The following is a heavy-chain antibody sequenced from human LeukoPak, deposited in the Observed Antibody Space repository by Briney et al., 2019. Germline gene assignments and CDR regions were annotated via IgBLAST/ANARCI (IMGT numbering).Heavy chain of an antibody. CDR3: ANLKYSGYDQSY. D-gene: IGHD5-12*01. V-gene: IGHV3-23*01. Sequence: GGSLRLSCAASGFTFSGYAMSWVRQAPGKGLEWVSAISGSGGSTYYADSVEGRFTISRDNSKNTLYLQMNSLRAEDTAVYYCANLKYSGYDQSYWGQGTLVTVSS. CDR1: GFTFSGYA. CDR2: ISGSGGST. J-gene: IGHJ4*02.